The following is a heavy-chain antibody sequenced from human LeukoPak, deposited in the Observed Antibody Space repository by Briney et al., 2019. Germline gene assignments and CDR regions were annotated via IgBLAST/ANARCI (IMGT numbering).Heavy chain of an antibody. Sequence: GGSLRLSCAASGFTFSDYDMHWVCQATGKGLEWVSTIATAGDTYYPGSVKGRFTISRENAKNSLYLQMNSLRAEDTAVYYCARKGGSGCFDYWGQGTLVTVSS. CDR2: IATAGDT. V-gene: IGHV3-13*01. D-gene: IGHD6-19*01. CDR3: ARKGGSGCFDY. J-gene: IGHJ4*02. CDR1: GFTFSDYD.